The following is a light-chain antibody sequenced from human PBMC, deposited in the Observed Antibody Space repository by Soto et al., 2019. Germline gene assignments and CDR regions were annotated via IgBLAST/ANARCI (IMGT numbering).Light chain of an antibody. Sequence: IQMTQSPSSLSVSLGDGVTITCQASQDISNYLNWHQQRPGRAPKVLIYDSSDLETGVSSRFSGSGSGTNFTFTISSLQPEDIATYYCQQYDNLPITFGQGTRLEIK. CDR3: QQYDNLPIT. J-gene: IGKJ5*01. CDR2: DSS. CDR1: QDISNY. V-gene: IGKV1-33*01.